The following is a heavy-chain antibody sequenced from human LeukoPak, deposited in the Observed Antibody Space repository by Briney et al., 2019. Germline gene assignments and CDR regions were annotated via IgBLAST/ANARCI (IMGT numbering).Heavy chain of an antibody. CDR1: GGSFSGYY. V-gene: IGHV4-34*01. CDR2: INHSGST. J-gene: IGHJ3*02. CDR3: ARVPSCSSTSCSTDDAFDI. Sequence: SETLSLTCAVYGGSFSGYYWSWIRQPPGKGLEWIGEINHSGSTNYNPSLKSRVTISVDTSKNQFSLKLSSVTAADTAVYYCARVPSCSSTSCSTDDAFDIWGQGTMVTASS. D-gene: IGHD2-2*01.